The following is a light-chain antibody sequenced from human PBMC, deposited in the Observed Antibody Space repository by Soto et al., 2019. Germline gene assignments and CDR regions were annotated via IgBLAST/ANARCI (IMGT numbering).Light chain of an antibody. CDR3: CSYAGNYRV. Sequence: QSALTQPRSVSGSPGQSVTIPCTGTSGDVGTYNYVSWYQQHPGKVPKLMIYHVTKRPSGVPDRFSGSKSGNTASLTISGLQAEDEADYYCCSYAGNYRVFGGGTKLTVL. CDR2: HVT. CDR1: SGDVGTYNY. J-gene: IGLJ2*01. V-gene: IGLV2-11*01.